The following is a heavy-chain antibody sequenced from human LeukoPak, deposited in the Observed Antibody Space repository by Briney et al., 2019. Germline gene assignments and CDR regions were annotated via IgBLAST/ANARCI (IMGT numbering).Heavy chain of an antibody. CDR1: GFTFDDYG. CDR2: INWNGGIT. Sequence: GGSLRLSCAASGFTFDDYGMSWVRQAPGKGLEWVSGINWNGGITAYADSVKGRFTISRDNAKNSLYLQMNSLRAEDMALYYCAKSRLGSYYDFSGAFDIWGQGTMVTVSS. V-gene: IGHV3-20*04. D-gene: IGHD3-3*01. J-gene: IGHJ3*02. CDR3: AKSRLGSYYDFSGAFDI.